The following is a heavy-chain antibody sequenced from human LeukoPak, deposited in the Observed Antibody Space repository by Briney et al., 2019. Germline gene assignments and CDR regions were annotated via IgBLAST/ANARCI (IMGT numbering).Heavy chain of an antibody. J-gene: IGHJ4*02. CDR1: GFTFSSYS. V-gene: IGHV3-48*01. D-gene: IGHD6-13*01. Sequence: AGGSLRLSCAASGFTFSSYSMNWVRQAPGKGLEWVSYISSSSSTIYYADSVKGRFTISRDNSKNTLYLQMNSLRAEDTAVYYCAKVMVKAAGGGCDYWGQGTLVTVSS. CDR2: ISSSSSTI. CDR3: AKVMVKAAGGGCDY.